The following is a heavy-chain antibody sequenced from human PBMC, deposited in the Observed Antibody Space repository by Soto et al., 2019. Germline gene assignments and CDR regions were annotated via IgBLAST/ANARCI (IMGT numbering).Heavy chain of an antibody. CDR3: AKDYTVAADPSSVILFDY. CDR1: GFTFNHYA. Sequence: PGGSLRLSCAASGFTFNHYAMSWVRQAPGKGLEWVSIIIANGGTFYADSVKGRFTISGDNSKNTVYLQMSSLRVEDTAIYYCAKDYTVAADPSSVILFDYWGQGALVTVSS. V-gene: IGHV3-23*01. J-gene: IGHJ4*02. CDR2: IIANGGT. D-gene: IGHD2-15*01.